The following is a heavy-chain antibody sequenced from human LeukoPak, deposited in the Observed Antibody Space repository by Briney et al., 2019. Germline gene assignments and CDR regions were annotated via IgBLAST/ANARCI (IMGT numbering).Heavy chain of an antibody. V-gene: IGHV3-30*01. CDR2: ISYDGSNK. D-gene: IGHD2-2*02. CDR3: ARDQWEVVVVPAAIPV. J-gene: IGHJ4*02. Sequence: GGSLRLSCAASGFTFSSYAMHWVRQAPGKGLEWVAVISYDGSNKYYADSVKGRFTISRDNSKNTLYLQMNSLRAEDTAVYYCARDQWEVVVVPAAIPVWGQGTLDTVSS. CDR1: GFTFSSYA.